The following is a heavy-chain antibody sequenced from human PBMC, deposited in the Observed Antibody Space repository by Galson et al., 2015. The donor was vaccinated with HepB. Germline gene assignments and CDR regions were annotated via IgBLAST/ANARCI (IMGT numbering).Heavy chain of an antibody. V-gene: IGHV3-7*01. CDR2: IKQDGSDK. Sequence: SLRLSCAASEFTFSSYWMSWVRQAPGKGLEWVANIKQDGSDKNYVDSVKGRFTISRDNAKNSLYLQMNNLGTEDTAVYYCARERERSSRWRFDFWGQGTLVTVSS. CDR3: ARERERSSRWRFDF. CDR1: EFTFSSYW. J-gene: IGHJ4*02. D-gene: IGHD6-13*01.